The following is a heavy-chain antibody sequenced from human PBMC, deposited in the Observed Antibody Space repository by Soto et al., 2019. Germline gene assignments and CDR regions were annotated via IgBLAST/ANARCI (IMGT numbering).Heavy chain of an antibody. D-gene: IGHD3-22*01. Sequence: GSLRLSCAASGFTFSSYAMSWVRQAPGKGLEWVSAISGSGGSTYYADSVKGRFTISRDNSKNTLYLQMNSLRAEDTAVYYCAKDQFRSSPMRPRYYSCGMDVWGQGNTVTVS. J-gene: IGHJ6*02. CDR1: GFTFSSYA. V-gene: IGHV3-23*01. CDR3: AKDQFRSSPMRPRYYSCGMDV. CDR2: ISGSGGST.